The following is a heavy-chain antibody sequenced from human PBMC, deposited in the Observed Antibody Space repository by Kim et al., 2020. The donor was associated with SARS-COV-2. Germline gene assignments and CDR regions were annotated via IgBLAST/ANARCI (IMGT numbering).Heavy chain of an antibody. J-gene: IGHJ4*02. CDR3: PKGGWGWILDY. V-gene: IGHV3-23*01. D-gene: IGHD2-21*01. CDR1: GFTFTGHA. Sequence: GGSLRLSCTTSGFTFTGHAMSWVRQAPGKGLEWVSSIDGSDGTTYYVDSVKGRFSIFRDDSKNTLYLQMSALRADDTAAYYCPKGGWGWILDYWGQGTLV. CDR2: IDGSDGTT.